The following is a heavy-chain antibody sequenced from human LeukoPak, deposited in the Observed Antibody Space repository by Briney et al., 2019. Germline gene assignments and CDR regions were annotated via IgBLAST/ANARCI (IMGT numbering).Heavy chain of an antibody. CDR1: GFTFSSYA. CDR3: AKGSGYYYYGMDV. V-gene: IGHV3-23*01. D-gene: IGHD3-10*01. CDR2: ISGSGGST. J-gene: IGHJ6*02. Sequence: PGGSLRLSCAASGFTFSSYAMSWVRQAPGKGLEWVSAISGSGGSTYYADSVRGRFTISRDNSKNTLYLQMNSLRAEDTAVYYCAKGSGYYYYGMDVWGQGTTVTVSS.